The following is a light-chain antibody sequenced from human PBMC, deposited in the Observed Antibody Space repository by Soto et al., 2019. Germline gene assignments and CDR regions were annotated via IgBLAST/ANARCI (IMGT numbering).Light chain of an antibody. CDR1: QSVSSSY. CDR3: QQYGSSIT. CDR2: GAS. Sequence: ENVLTQSPATLSLSPGEGATLSCRASQSVSSSYLAWYQQKPGQAPRLLIYGASSRATGIPDRFSGSGSGTDFTLTISRLEPEDFAVYYCQQYGSSITFGQGTRLEI. J-gene: IGKJ5*01. V-gene: IGKV3-20*01.